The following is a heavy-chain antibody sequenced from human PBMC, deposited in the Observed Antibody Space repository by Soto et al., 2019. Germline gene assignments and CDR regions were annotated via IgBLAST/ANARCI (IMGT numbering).Heavy chain of an antibody. D-gene: IGHD6-19*01. CDR2: MNPNSGNT. V-gene: IGHV1-8*01. Sequence: QVPLVQSGAEVKKPGASVEISCKASGCTFTSYDINWVRQATGQGLEWMGWMNPNSGNTGYAQKFQGRVTMTRNTSIRQAYMALSSLRSEDTAVYYCAREIGSGWYRAYYYVMDVWGQGTTVTVSS. J-gene: IGHJ6*02. CDR3: AREIGSGWYRAYYYVMDV. CDR1: GCTFTSYD.